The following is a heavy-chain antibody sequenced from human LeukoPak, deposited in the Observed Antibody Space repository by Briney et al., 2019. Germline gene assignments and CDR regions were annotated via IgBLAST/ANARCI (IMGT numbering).Heavy chain of an antibody. CDR2: INPNSGGT. CDR1: GYTFTGYY. CDR3: ARVRDKNWFDP. V-gene: IGHV1-2*02. J-gene: IGHJ5*02. Sequence: ASVKVSCKASGYTFTGYYMHWVRHAPVQGLEWMGWINPNSGGTNYAQKFQGRVTMTRDTSISTAYMELSRLRSDDTAVYYCARVRDKNWFDPWGQGTLVTVSS.